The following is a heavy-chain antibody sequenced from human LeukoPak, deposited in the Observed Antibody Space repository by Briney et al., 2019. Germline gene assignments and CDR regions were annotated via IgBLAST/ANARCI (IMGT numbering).Heavy chain of an antibody. Sequence: ASVKISCKVSGYTPTDYYMHWVQQAPGKGLEWMGLVDPEDGETIYAEKFQGRVTITADTSTDTAYMELSSLRSEDTAVYYCAITRNYDFWSGLDYWGQGTLVTVSS. CDR1: GYTPTDYY. D-gene: IGHD3-3*01. V-gene: IGHV1-69-2*01. CDR2: VDPEDGET. CDR3: AITRNYDFWSGLDY. J-gene: IGHJ4*02.